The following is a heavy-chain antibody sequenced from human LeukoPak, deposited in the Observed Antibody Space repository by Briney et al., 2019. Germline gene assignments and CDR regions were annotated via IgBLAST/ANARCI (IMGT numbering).Heavy chain of an antibody. V-gene: IGHV4-59*08. CDR3: ARHLQYYDSSGYYPGAFDI. D-gene: IGHD3-22*01. CDR2: IYYSGST. J-gene: IGHJ3*02. CDR1: GGSISSYY. Sequence: SETLSLTCTVSGGSISSYYWSWIRQPPGKGLEWIGYIYYSGSTNYNPSLKSRVTISVDTSKNQFSLKLSSVTAADTAVYYCARHLQYYDSSGYYPGAFDIWGQETMVTVSS.